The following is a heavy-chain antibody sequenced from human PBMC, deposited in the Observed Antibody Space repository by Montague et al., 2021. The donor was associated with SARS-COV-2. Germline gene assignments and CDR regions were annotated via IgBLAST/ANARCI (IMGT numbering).Heavy chain of an antibody. CDR2: ISGSGGST. V-gene: IGHV3-23*01. J-gene: IGHJ4*02. CDR3: RVGNYYDSISDY. D-gene: IGHD3-22*01. CDR1: GFTFSRHE. Sequence: SLRLSCAASGFTFSRHEVNWVRPAPGKGLEWVSAISGSGGSTYYADSVKGRFTISRDNSKNTLYLQMNSLRAEDTAVYYCRVGNYYDSISDYWGQGTLVTVSS.